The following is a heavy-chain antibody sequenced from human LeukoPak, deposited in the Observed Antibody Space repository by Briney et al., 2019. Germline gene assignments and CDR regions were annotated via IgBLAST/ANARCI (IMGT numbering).Heavy chain of an antibody. D-gene: IGHD6-19*01. Sequence: ASVKVSCTASGYTFTGYYMHWVRQAPGQGLEWMGWINPNSGGTNYAQKFQGRVTMTRDTSISTAYMELSRLRSDDTAVYYCARDLLAVAGTARSSWFDPWGQGTLVTVSS. CDR1: GYTFTGYY. CDR3: ARDLLAVAGTARSSWFDP. CDR2: INPNSGGT. V-gene: IGHV1-2*02. J-gene: IGHJ5*02.